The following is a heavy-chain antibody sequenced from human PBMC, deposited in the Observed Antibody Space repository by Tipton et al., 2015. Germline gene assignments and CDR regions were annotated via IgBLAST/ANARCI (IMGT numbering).Heavy chain of an antibody. CDR1: GGSISSYY. Sequence: TLSLTCTVSGGSISSYYWSWIRQPPGKGLEWIGYIYYGGSTNYNPSLKSRVTISVDTSKNQFSLKLSSVTAADTAVYYCARAYYYDSSGYPLFDYWGQGTLVTVSS. D-gene: IGHD3-22*01. V-gene: IGHV4-59*12. J-gene: IGHJ4*02. CDR3: ARAYYYDSSGYPLFDY. CDR2: IYYGGST.